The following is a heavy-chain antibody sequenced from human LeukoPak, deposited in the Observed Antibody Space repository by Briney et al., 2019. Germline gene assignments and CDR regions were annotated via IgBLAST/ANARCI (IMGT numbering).Heavy chain of an antibody. Sequence: GGSLRLSCAASGFTFSSYAMSWFRQAPGKGLEWVSAISGSGDSTYYADSVKGRFSISRDNSKNTLYMQMNSLRAEDTAVYYCAKGPMTTRYWGQGTLVTVSS. CDR3: AKGPMTTRY. CDR1: GFTFSSYA. D-gene: IGHD4-11*01. V-gene: IGHV3-23*01. J-gene: IGHJ4*02. CDR2: ISGSGDST.